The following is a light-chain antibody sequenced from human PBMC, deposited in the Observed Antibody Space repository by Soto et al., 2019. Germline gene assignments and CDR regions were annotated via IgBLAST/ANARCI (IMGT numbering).Light chain of an antibody. J-gene: IGKJ1*01. CDR1: QCLSGW. CDR3: QKYNNWPQT. CDR2: AAS. Sequence: DIQITHSPSSVSASVGDRVTITFLASQCLSGWLAWYQQKPGKAPKLLIYAASSLQSGVPSRFSGSGSGTAFTLTISSLQSEDFAEYHCQKYNNWPQTFGQGTKVDIK. V-gene: IGKV1-12*01.